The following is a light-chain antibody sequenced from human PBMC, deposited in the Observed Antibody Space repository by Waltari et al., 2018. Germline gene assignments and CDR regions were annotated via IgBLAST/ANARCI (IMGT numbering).Light chain of an antibody. CDR3: CSHAGSITFVL. V-gene: IGLV2-23*02. J-gene: IGLJ2*01. Sequence: QSALTQPASVSGSPGQSITISCTGTSTDAGGFNHVSWYQQHPGRVPKLLIYDVTARPSGVSNRFSASKSGNTASLTISGLQAEDEADYYCCSHAGSITFVLFGGGTKLTVL. CDR2: DVT. CDR1: STDAGGFNH.